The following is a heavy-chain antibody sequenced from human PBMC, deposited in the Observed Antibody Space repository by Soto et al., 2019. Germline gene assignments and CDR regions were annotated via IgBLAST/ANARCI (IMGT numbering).Heavy chain of an antibody. CDR3: ARVGTGASWGSTAAFDI. CDR1: GGSISSGGYY. Sequence: QVQLQESGPGLVKPSQTLSLTCTVSGGSISSGGYYWSWIRQHPGKGLEWIGYIYYSGSTYYNPSLKSRVTISVDTSKNQFSLKLSSVTAADTAVYYCARVGTGASWGSTAAFDIWGQGTMVTVSS. J-gene: IGHJ3*02. V-gene: IGHV4-31*03. D-gene: IGHD7-27*01. CDR2: IYYSGST.